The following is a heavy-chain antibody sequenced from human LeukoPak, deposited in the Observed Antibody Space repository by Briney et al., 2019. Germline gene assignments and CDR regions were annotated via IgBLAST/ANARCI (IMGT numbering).Heavy chain of an antibody. J-gene: IGHJ4*02. CDR3: ARVGYSGYPPQQLVDY. V-gene: IGHV4-30-4*08. CDR2: IYYSGST. D-gene: IGHD5-12*01. Sequence: SQTLSLXCTVSGGSISSGDYYWSWIRQPPGKGLEWIGYIYYSGSTYYNPSLKSRVTISVDTSKNQFSLKLSSVTAADTAVYYCARVGYSGYPPQQLVDYWGQGTLVTVSS. CDR1: GGSISSGDYY.